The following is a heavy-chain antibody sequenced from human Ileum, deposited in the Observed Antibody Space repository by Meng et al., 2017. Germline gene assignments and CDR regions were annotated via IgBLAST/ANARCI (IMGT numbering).Heavy chain of an antibody. J-gene: IGHJ4*02. CDR3: ARDHWGSLDY. CDR2: AST. V-gene: IGHV4-61*01. Sequence: QVQLQEPGPGLVTPSETRSLICTVSGASVTTSHYQWGWIRQPPGKGLEWIGYASTNYNPSLKSRLTISLDTSKNQVSLKLTSVTAADTAVYYCARDHWGSLDYWGQGILVTVSS. D-gene: IGHD7-27*01. CDR1: GASVTTSHYQ.